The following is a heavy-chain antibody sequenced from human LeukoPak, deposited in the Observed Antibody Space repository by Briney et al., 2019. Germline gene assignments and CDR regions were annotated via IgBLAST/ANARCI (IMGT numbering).Heavy chain of an antibody. CDR2: ISYDGSNK. J-gene: IGHJ4*02. Sequence: GGSLRLSCAASGFTFSSYAMHWVRQAPGKGLEWVAVISYDGSNKYYADSVKGRFTISRDNSKNTLYLQMNSLRAEDTAVYYCARDDLGGNYVFDDWGQGTLVTVSS. V-gene: IGHV3-30-3*01. D-gene: IGHD4-11*01. CDR1: GFTFSSYA. CDR3: ARDDLGGNYVFDD.